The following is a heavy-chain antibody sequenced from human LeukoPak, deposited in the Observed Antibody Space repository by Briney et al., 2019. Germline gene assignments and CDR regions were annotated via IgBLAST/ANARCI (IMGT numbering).Heavy chain of an antibody. D-gene: IGHD1-26*01. J-gene: IGHJ4*02. Sequence: PSETLSLTCTVSGGSISSYYWSWIRQPPGKGLEWIGYIYYSGSTNYNPSLKSRVTISVDTSKNQFSLKLSSVTAADTAVYYCAIDRYGGFDYWGQGTLVTVSS. CDR2: IYYSGST. CDR1: GGSISSYY. V-gene: IGHV4-59*01. CDR3: AIDRYGGFDY.